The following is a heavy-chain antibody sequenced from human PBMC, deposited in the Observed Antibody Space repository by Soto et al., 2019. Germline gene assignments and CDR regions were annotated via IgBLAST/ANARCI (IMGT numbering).Heavy chain of an antibody. V-gene: IGHV4-39*01. CDR2: IYYSGTT. J-gene: IGHJ2*01. Sequence: PSETLSLTCSVSGGSISSGNYYWGWIRQPPGKGLEWIGNIYYSGTTHYNPSLKSRVTISVDTSKNQFSLKLSSVTAADTAVYYCARTMTTVTTTFYWYFDLWGRGTLVT. CDR3: ARTMTTVTTTFYWYFDL. D-gene: IGHD4-17*01. CDR1: GGSISSGNYY.